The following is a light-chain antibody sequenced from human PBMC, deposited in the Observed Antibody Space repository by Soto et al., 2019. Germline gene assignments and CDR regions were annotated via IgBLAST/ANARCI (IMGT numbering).Light chain of an antibody. J-gene: IGKJ3*01. V-gene: IGKV1-39*01. Sequence: DIQMTQSPSSLSASVGDRVTITCRASQTIIRYLNWYQQKPGRAPNLLIYAASSLQSGVPSRFSGSGSGTEFTLTSSSLQPEDFATYYCQQSYSTLFTFGPGTKVEIK. CDR3: QQSYSTLFT. CDR1: QTIIRY. CDR2: AAS.